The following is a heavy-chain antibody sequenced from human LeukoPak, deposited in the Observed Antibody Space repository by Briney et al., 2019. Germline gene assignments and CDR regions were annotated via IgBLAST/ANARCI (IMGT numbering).Heavy chain of an antibody. CDR1: GFTFSSHW. J-gene: IGHJ5*02. D-gene: IGHD3-10*01. Sequence: PGGSLRLSCAASGFTFSSHWMHWVRQAPGKGLEWVSSISSSSSYIYYADSVKGRFTISRDNAKNSLYLQMNSLRAEDTAVYYCARDRSGSGMNNWFDPWGQGTLVTVSS. CDR3: ARDRSGSGMNNWFDP. CDR2: ISSSSSYI. V-gene: IGHV3-21*01.